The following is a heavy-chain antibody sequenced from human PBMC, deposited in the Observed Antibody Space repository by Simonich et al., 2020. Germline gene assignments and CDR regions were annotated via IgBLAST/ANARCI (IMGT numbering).Heavy chain of an antibody. J-gene: IGHJ4*02. CDR2: ISSVGRTI. CDR1: GFTFSSYG. CDR3: ASDGAYDTVVTGAY. V-gene: IGHV3-48*03. Sequence: EVQLVESGGGLVQPGGSLRLSCAASGFTFSSYGMNWVRKAQGRGLVWGSYISSVGRTIYNAAQVKGRLTLSRDNSKTSLYLQMNSLSAEDTAVYYCASDGAYDTVVTGAYWGQGTLVTVSS. D-gene: IGHD3-9*01.